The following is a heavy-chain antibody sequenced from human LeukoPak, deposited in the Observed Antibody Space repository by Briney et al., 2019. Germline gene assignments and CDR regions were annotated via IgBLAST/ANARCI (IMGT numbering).Heavy chain of an antibody. CDR1: GFTFNNYI. CDR3: ARDPYSGNYGAYYYYYMDV. CDR2: ISSSSDYI. D-gene: IGHD1-26*01. V-gene: IGHV3-21*01. Sequence: PGGSLRLSCAASGFTFNNYIMNWVRQAPGKGLEWVSSISSSSDYIYYADSVKGRFTISRDNAKSSLYLQMDSLRAEDTAVYYCARDPYSGNYGAYYYYYMDVWGKGTTVTISS. J-gene: IGHJ6*03.